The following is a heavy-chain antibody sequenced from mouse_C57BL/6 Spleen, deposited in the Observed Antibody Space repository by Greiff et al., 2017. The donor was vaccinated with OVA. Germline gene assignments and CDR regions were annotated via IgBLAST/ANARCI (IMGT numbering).Heavy chain of an antibody. V-gene: IGHV1-20*01. CDR1: GYSFTGYF. Sequence: VQLQQSGPELVKPGDSVKISCKASGYSFTGYFMNWVMQSHGKSLEWIGRINPYNGDTFYNQKFKGKATLTVDKSSSTAHMELRSLTSEDSAVYYCARGHYGSSPFDYWGQGTTLTVSS. J-gene: IGHJ2*01. D-gene: IGHD1-1*01. CDR2: INPYNGDT. CDR3: ARGHYGSSPFDY.